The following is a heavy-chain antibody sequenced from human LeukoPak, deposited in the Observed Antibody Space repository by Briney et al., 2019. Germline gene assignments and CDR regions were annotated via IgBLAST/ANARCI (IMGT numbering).Heavy chain of an antibody. CDR2: INPNSGGT. CDR3: ARDRITMMGGNDY. V-gene: IGHV1-2*02. J-gene: IGHJ4*02. CDR1: GYTFTGYY. D-gene: IGHD3-22*01. Sequence: ASVKVSCKASGYTFTGYYMHWVRQAPGQGLEWMGWINPNSGGTNYAQKFQGRVTMTRDTSISTAYMELSRLRSDDTAVYYCARDRITMMGGNDYWGQGTLVTVPS.